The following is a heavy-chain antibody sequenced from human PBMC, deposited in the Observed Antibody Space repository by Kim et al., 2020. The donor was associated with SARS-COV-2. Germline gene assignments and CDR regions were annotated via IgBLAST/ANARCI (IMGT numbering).Heavy chain of an antibody. V-gene: IGHV3-23*01. J-gene: IGHJ5*01. D-gene: IGHD2-8*01. CDR2: ITSSGDKT. CDR3: AKDRWAHTVFVKGVFD. CDR1: GFTFNSYA. Sequence: GGSLRLSCAASGFTFNSYAMAWVRQTPGRGLEWVSFITSSGDKTYYADSVKGRFAISRDNSKNTLFLQMTSLRAEDTAVYYCAKDRWAHTVFVKGVFD.